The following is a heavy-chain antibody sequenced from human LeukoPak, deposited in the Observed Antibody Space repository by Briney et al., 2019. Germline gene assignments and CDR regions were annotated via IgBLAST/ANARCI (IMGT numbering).Heavy chain of an antibody. CDR1: GGTFSSYA. V-gene: IGHV1-69*01. CDR2: IIPIFGTA. J-gene: IGHJ4*02. Sequence: SVKVSCKASGGTFSSYAISWVRQAPGQGLEWMGGIIPIFGTANYAQKFQGRVTITADESTSTACMELSSLRSEDTAVYYCARFYYDILTGYYPYWGQGTLVTVSS. CDR3: ARFYYDILTGYYPY. D-gene: IGHD3-9*01.